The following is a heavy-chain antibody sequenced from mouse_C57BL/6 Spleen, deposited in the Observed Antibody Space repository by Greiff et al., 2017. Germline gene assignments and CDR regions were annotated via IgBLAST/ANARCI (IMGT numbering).Heavy chain of an antibody. CDR2: ISSGSSTI. J-gene: IGHJ4*01. CDR1: GFTFSDYG. D-gene: IGHD1-1*01. CDR3: ASYGGAMDY. V-gene: IGHV5-17*01. Sequence: EVKVVESGGGLVKPGGSLKLSCAASGFTFSDYGMHWVRQAPEKGLEWVAYISSGSSTIYYADTVKGRFTISRDNAKNTLFLQMTSLRSEDTAMYYCASYGGAMDYWGQGTSVTVSS.